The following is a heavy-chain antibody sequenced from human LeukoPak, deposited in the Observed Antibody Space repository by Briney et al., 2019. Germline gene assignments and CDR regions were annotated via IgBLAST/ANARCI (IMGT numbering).Heavy chain of an antibody. CDR1: GGTISIYY. Sequence: PAETLSLTCTVSGGTISIYYWSWIRQPAGKGLEWIRRIYTSGSTIYNPSLKSRLNRSVDTSQNQFSLRLSSGTAADTAVYYCARGRYESTRLSAYYYYHMDVWGKGTTVTVSS. V-gene: IGHV4-4*07. CDR3: ARGRYESTRLSAYYYYHMDV. D-gene: IGHD2-15*01. J-gene: IGHJ6*03. CDR2: IYTSGST.